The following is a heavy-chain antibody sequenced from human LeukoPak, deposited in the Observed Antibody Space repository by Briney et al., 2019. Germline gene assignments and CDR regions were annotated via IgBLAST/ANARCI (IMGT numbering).Heavy chain of an antibody. D-gene: IGHD1-26*01. V-gene: IGHV4-34*01. CDR3: ARLVFIRGAEDQYYFDY. CDR2: INHSGST. CDR1: GGSFSGYY. Sequence: SETLSLTCAVYGGSFSGYYWSWIRQPPGKGLEWIGEINHSGSTNYNPSLKSRVTISVDTSKNQFSLKLSSVTAADTAVYYCARLVFIRGAEDQYYFDYWGQGTLVTVSS. J-gene: IGHJ4*02.